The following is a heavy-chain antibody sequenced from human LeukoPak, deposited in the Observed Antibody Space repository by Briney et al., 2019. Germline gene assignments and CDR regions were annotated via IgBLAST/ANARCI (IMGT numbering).Heavy chain of an antibody. CDR3: ASTSGWYEPIDY. V-gene: IGHV3-33*07. Sequence: PGRSLRLSCAASGVFFSRNGMYWVRQAPGKGLEWVAVIWYDGSNKYYADSVKGRFTISRDNSKNTLYLQMNSLRAEDTAVYYCASTSGWYEPIDYWGQGTLVTVSP. CDR2: IWYDGSNK. CDR1: GVFFSRNG. D-gene: IGHD6-19*01. J-gene: IGHJ4*02.